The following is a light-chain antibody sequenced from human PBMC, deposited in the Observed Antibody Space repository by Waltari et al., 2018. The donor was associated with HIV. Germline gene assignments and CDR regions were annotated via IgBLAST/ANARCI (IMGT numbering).Light chain of an antibody. CDR2: DTS. CDR1: QSVSPSY. V-gene: IGKV3-20*01. CDR3: QRYGSSPWT. Sequence: EVELTQSPGTLSLSPGEIATLSCRATQSVSPSYFAWYQQKPGQAPRLLFYDTSNRATGIPDRFSASESGTDFTLNISGLEPADFAVYYCQRYGSSPWTFGRGTKLEIK. J-gene: IGKJ2*02.